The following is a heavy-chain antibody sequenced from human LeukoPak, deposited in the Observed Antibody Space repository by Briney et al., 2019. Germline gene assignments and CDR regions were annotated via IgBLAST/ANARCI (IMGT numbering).Heavy chain of an antibody. D-gene: IGHD2-15*01. V-gene: IGHV3-74*01. J-gene: IGHJ4*02. CDR3: ARALYCSGGSCYSGPDY. Sequence: WGSLRLSCAASGFTFSSYWMHWVRQAPGKGLVCVSRINSDGSSTSYADSVKGRFTISRDNAKNTLYLQMNSLRAEDTAVYYCARALYCSGGSCYSGPDYWGQGTLVTVSS. CDR2: INSDGSST. CDR1: GFTFSSYW.